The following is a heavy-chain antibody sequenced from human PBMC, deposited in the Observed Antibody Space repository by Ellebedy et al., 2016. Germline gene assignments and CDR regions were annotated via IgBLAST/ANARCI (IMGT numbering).Heavy chain of an antibody. CDR3: ARAPYSGSPCQDY. CDR2: ITGSGGST. Sequence: GESLKISXVASGFTFSSYSTSWVRQAPGKGLEWVSGITGSGGSTYYADSVKGRFTISRDNSNNTLYLQMNSLRAEDTAVYYCARAPYSGSPCQDYWGQGTLVTVSS. V-gene: IGHV3-23*01. CDR1: GFTFSSYS. D-gene: IGHD1-26*01. J-gene: IGHJ4*02.